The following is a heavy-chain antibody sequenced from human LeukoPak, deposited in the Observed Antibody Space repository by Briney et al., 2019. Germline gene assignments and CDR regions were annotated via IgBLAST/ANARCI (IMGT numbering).Heavy chain of an antibody. CDR2: IHYGGST. CDR3: ARGPGYDDNTGYAFQMDV. J-gene: IGHJ6*02. Sequence: PSETLSLTCTVSGGSISSYYWSWIRQPPGKGLEWVGYIHYGGSTNHRPSLKSRVTIAVDTSKNQFSLKLSSVTAADTAVYYCARGPGYDDNTGYAFQMDVWGQGTTVTVSS. CDR1: GGSISSYY. V-gene: IGHV4-59*01. D-gene: IGHD3-22*01.